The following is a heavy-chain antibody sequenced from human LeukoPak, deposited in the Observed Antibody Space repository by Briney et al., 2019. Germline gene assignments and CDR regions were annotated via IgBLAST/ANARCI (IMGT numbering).Heavy chain of an antibody. Sequence: LSGGSLRLSCAASGFTFDDYGMSWVRHAPGKGLEWVSGINWNGGSTGYADSVKGRFTISRDNAKNSLYLQMNSLRAEDTALYYCASGSGSGYYYFVYWGQGTLVTVSS. D-gene: IGHD3-22*01. J-gene: IGHJ4*02. CDR1: GFTFDDYG. CDR3: ASGSGSGYYYFVY. CDR2: INWNGGST. V-gene: IGHV3-20*04.